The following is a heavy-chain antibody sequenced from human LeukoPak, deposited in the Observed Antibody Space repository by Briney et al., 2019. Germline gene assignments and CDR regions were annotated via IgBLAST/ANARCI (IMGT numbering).Heavy chain of an antibody. CDR2: ISGSGGST. CDR1: GFTFSSYA. Sequence: PGGSLRLSCAASGFTFSSYAMSWVRQAPGKGLEWVSAISGSGGSTDYADSVKGRFTISRDTSKNTLFLQMNSLRAEDTAIYYCAKGAYDYIEMGYFDSWGQGTLVTVSS. CDR3: AKGAYDYIEMGYFDS. D-gene: IGHD5-12*01. J-gene: IGHJ4*02. V-gene: IGHV3-23*01.